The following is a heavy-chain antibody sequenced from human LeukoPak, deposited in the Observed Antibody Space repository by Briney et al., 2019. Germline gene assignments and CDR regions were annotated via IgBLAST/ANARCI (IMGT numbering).Heavy chain of an antibody. CDR1: GGSISSYY. CDR3: ARGYYHYMDV. CDR2: IYYSGST. Sequence: SETLSLTCTVSGGSISSYYWSWIRQPPGKGLEWIGYIYYSGSTNYNPPLKSRVTISVDTSKNQFSLKLSSVTAADTAVYYCARGYYHYMDVWGKGTTVTVSS. J-gene: IGHJ6*03. V-gene: IGHV4-59*08.